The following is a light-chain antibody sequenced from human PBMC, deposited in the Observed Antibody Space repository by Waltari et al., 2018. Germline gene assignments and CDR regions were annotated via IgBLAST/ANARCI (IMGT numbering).Light chain of an antibody. CDR2: AAS. J-gene: IGKJ2*01. V-gene: IGKV1-39*01. Sequence: DIQMTQSTSSLSASVGDRVTITCRASQSISSYLNWYQQKPGKAPKLLIYAASSLQSGVPSRFSGSGSGTDFTLTISSLQPEDFATYYCQQSYSTPDPIFGQGTKLEIK. CDR1: QSISSY. CDR3: QQSYSTPDPI.